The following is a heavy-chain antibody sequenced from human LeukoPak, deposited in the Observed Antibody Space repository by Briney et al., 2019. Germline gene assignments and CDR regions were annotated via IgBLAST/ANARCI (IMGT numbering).Heavy chain of an antibody. Sequence: SQTLSLTCTVSGGSISSGSYYWRWIRQPAGKGLEWIGRIYTSGSTNYNPSLKSRVTISVDTSKNQFSLKLSSVTAADTVVYYCAGLHDFWSGYAHWGQGTLVTVSS. D-gene: IGHD3-3*01. J-gene: IGHJ4*02. CDR2: IYTSGST. CDR3: AGLHDFWSGYAH. CDR1: GGSISSGSYY. V-gene: IGHV4-61*02.